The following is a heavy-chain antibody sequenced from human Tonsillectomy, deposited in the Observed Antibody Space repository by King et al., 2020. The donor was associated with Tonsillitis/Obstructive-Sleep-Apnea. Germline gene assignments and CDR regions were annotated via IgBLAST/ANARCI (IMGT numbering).Heavy chain of an antibody. V-gene: IGHV1-18*01. CDR3: ERDSMSHYYYSSASSTFDY. CDR1: GYTFTNYG. CDR2: ISAYNGNT. Sequence: VQLVESGAEVKKPGASVKVSCKASGYTFTNYGIRWVRQAPGQGLEWMGWISAYNGNTNYAQKLQGRLTMTTDTSTSTAYMELRGLTSDDTAVYYCERDSMSHYYYSSASSTFDYWGQGTLVTVSS. J-gene: IGHJ4*02. D-gene: IGHD3-22*01.